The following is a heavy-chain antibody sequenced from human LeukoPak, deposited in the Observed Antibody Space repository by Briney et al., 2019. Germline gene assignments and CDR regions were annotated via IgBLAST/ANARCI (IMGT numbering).Heavy chain of an antibody. V-gene: IGHV3-48*04. J-gene: IGHJ4*02. CDR2: ISSSGSTI. CDR1: GFTLSSYA. CDR3: ARDLSRYYDSSGYDY. Sequence: GGSLRLSCAASGFTLSSYAMSWVRQAPGKGLEWVSYISSSGSTIYYADSVKGRFTISRDNAKNSLYLQMNSLRAEDTAVYYCARDLSRYYDSSGYDYWGQGTLVTVSS. D-gene: IGHD3-22*01.